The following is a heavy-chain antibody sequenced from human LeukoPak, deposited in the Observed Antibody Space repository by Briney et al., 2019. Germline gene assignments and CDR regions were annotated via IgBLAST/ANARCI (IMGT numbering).Heavy chain of an antibody. J-gene: IGHJ6*02. CDR2: SNHFGIT. CDR1: GESFSGYF. V-gene: IGHV4-34*01. D-gene: IGHD5-18*01. Sequence: PSETLSLTCAVSGESFSGYFWTWIRQPPGKGLEWIGESNHFGITDYNPSLKSRVTISVDTSKKQFSLNVRSVTDADTAVYFCARGRLQLWSFPLPYNHYAIDVWGQGTTVTVSS. CDR3: ARGRLQLWSFPLPYNHYAIDV.